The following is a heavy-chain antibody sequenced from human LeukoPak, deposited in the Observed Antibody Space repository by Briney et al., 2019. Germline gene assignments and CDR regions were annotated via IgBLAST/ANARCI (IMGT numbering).Heavy chain of an antibody. CDR2: IRPKANNYAT. J-gene: IGHJ4*02. V-gene: IGHV3-73*01. D-gene: IGHD2-21*02. CDR3: SRHEALPGDY. CDR1: GFTFSGST. Sequence: GGSLKLSCAASGFTFSGSTVHWVRQASGRGLEWVGHIRPKANNYATAYAASVKGRFAISRDDSKNTAYLQLNSLKTEDTAVYYCSRHEALPGDYWGQGTLVTVSS.